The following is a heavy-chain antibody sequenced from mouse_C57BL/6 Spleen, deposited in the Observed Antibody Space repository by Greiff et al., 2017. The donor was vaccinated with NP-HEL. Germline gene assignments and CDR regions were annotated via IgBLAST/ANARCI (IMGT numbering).Heavy chain of an antibody. V-gene: IGHV1-76*01. Sequence: QVQLQQSGAELVRPGASVKLSCKASGYTFTDYYINWVKQRPGQGLEWIARIYPGSGNTYYNEKFKGKATLTAEKSSSTAYMQLSSLTSEDSAVYFCAREGITTVPYAMDYWGQGTSVTVSS. CDR2: IYPGSGNT. CDR1: GYTFTDYY. D-gene: IGHD1-1*01. CDR3: AREGITTVPYAMDY. J-gene: IGHJ4*01.